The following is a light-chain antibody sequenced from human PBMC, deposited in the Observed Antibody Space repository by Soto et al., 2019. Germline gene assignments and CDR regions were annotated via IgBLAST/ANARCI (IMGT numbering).Light chain of an antibody. Sequence: DIQMTQSPSSLSASVGDSVTISCRSSQNIDTFLNWYQQKAGEAPKLLIRSSTTFQDGVPSRFTGSGSGTEFALTIGSLQPEDCASYYVQQSHSAPTFGQGTKV. J-gene: IGKJ1*01. CDR2: SST. CDR3: QQSHSAPT. CDR1: QNIDTF. V-gene: IGKV1-39*01.